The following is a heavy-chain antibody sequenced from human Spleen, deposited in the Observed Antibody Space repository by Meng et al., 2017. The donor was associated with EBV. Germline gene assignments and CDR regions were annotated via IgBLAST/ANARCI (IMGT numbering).Heavy chain of an antibody. J-gene: IGHJ4*02. CDR2: ISGSGGST. CDR3: SRDLAGSDDY. CDR1: RFTFSSYA. D-gene: IGHD1-14*01. Sequence: EVQLVESXXGLVQPGGSLRLSCAASRFTFSSYAMSWVRQAPGKGLEWVSTISGSGGSTYYADSVKGRFTISRDNSKSTLYLQMNSLRAEDTAVYYCSRDLAGSDDYWGQGTLVTVSS. V-gene: IGHV3-23*04.